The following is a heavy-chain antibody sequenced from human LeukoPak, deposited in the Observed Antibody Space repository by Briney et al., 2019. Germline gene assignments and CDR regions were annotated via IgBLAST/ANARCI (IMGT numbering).Heavy chain of an antibody. CDR2: TSSSDAGT. Sequence: SGGSLRLSCAASGFTFSNAWMSWVRQAPGKGLEWVSATSSSDAGTYHADSVRGRFTISRDNSKNTLYLQMNSLRVEDAAVYYCARAPVTSCRGAYCYPFDYWGQGTLVTVSS. CDR1: GFTFSNAW. D-gene: IGHD2-21*01. J-gene: IGHJ4*02. CDR3: ARAPVTSCRGAYCYPFDY. V-gene: IGHV3-23*01.